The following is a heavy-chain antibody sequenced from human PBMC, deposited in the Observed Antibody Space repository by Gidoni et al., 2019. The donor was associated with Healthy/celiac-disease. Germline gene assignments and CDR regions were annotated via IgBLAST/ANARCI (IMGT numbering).Heavy chain of an antibody. V-gene: IGHV3-7*01. CDR1: GFTFSSYW. J-gene: IGHJ4*02. CDR3: AREVLRYFDWLPHFDY. CDR2: IKQDGSEK. D-gene: IGHD3-9*01. Sequence: EVQLVESGGGLVQPGGSLRLSCAASGFTFSSYWMSWVRQAPGKGLEWVANIKQDGSEKYYVDSVKGRFTISRDNAKNSLYLQMNSLRAEDTAVYYCAREVLRYFDWLPHFDYWGQGTLVTVSS.